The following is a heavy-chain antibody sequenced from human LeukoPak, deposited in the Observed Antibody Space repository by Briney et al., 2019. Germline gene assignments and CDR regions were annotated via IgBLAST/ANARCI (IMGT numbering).Heavy chain of an antibody. CDR1: GYTFTSYG. V-gene: IGHV1-18*01. D-gene: IGHD3-22*01. J-gene: IGHJ4*02. CDR2: ISAYNGNT. CDR3: AGGATSYYGSSGYYFDC. Sequence: ASVKVSCKASGYTFTSYGISWVRQAPGQGLEWMGWISAYNGNTNYAQKLHGRVAMTTDTSTSTAYMELRSLRSDDTAVYYCAGGATSYYGSSGYYFDCWGQGTLVTVSS.